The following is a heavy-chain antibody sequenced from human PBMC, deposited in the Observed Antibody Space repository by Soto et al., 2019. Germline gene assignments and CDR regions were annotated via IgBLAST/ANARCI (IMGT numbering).Heavy chain of an antibody. CDR3: ALSHTVTTDY. CDR1: GLTFSSYG. V-gene: IGHV3-74*01. Sequence: GGSLRLSCAASGLTFSSYGMHWVRQAPGKGLVWVSRINSDGSSTNYADSVKGRFTISRDNAKNTLYLQMSSLRAEDTAVYYCALSHTVTTDYWGQGTLVTVSS. J-gene: IGHJ4*02. CDR2: INSDGSST. D-gene: IGHD4-17*01.